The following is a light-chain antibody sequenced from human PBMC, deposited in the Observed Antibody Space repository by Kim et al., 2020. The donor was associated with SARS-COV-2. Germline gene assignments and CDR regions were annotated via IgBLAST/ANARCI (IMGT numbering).Light chain of an antibody. Sequence: LSQGERATLTCRASQSVTSKYLAWYQQKHGQTPRILIYGESSRATGITDRFSGSGSGIDFTLTISRLEPEDFAVYYCQQYGSSPRFGGGTKVDIK. J-gene: IGKJ4*01. V-gene: IGKV3-20*01. CDR2: GES. CDR3: QQYGSSPR. CDR1: QSVTSKY.